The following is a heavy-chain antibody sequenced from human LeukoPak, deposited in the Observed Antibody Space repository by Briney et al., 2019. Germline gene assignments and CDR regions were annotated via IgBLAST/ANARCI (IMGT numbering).Heavy chain of an antibody. D-gene: IGHD1-26*01. J-gene: IGHJ3*02. CDR3: ARPMTMGASSDAFDI. CDR2: IYPGDSDT. CDR1: GYRFSSYW. V-gene: IGHV5-51*01. Sequence: GESLKISCKGSGYRFSSYWIAWVRQMPGKGLEWMGVIYPGDSDTRYNPSFQDQVTISADKSINTAYVQWSSLKASDTAMYYCARPMTMGASSDAFDIWGQGTVVTVSS.